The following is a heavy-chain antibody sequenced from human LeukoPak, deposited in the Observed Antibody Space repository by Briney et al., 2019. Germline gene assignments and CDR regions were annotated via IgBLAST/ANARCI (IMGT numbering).Heavy chain of an antibody. V-gene: IGHV4-30-2*01. J-gene: IGHJ3*02. D-gene: IGHD1-26*01. CDR3: ARVAYSGSYYDAFDI. CDR1: GGSISSGGYS. Sequence: PSQTLSLTCAVSGGSISSGGYSWSWIRQPPGKGLEWIGHIYHSGSTYYNPSLKSRVTISVDRSKNQFSLKLSSVTAADTAVYYCARVAYSGSYYDAFDIWGQGTMVTVSS. CDR2: IYHSGST.